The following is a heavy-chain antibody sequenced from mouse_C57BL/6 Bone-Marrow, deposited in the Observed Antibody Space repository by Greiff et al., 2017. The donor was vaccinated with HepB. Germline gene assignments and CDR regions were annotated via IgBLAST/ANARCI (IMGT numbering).Heavy chain of an antibody. Sequence: EVNLVESGGGLVKPGGSLKLSCAASGFTFSSYAMFWVRQTPEKRLEWVATISDGGSYTYYPDNVKGRFTISRDNAKNNLYLQMSHLKSEDTAMYYCAREKGAYWGQGTLVTVSA. CDR3: AREKGAY. CDR1: GFTFSSYA. D-gene: IGHD3-3*01. V-gene: IGHV5-4*01. J-gene: IGHJ3*01. CDR2: ISDGGSYT.